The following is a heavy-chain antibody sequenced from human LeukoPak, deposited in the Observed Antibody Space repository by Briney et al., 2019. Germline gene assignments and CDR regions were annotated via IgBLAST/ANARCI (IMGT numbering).Heavy chain of an antibody. CDR2: ISSGGST. CDR1: GASISRYF. Sequence: KTSETLSLTCTVSGASISRYFWNWIRKPPGKELEWIGYISSGGSTNYNPSLKSRVTISIDTSKNQFSLKLTSATAADTAIYYCARGDDYKSTLFDYWGQGTLVTVSS. CDR3: ARGDDYKSTLFDY. D-gene: IGHD5-12*01. V-gene: IGHV4-59*01. J-gene: IGHJ4*02.